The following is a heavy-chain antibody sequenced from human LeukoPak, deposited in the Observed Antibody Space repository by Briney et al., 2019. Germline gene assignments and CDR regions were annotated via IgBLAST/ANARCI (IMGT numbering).Heavy chain of an antibody. Sequence: PGGSLRLSCAASGFTFSNYGMNWVRQAPGKGLEWVSGISGSGGGTYYADSVKGRFTISRDSSKNRLYLQMTSLRAEDTAIYYCAKSPSVTMVGLDVWGQGTTVTVSS. CDR1: GFTFSNYG. J-gene: IGHJ6*02. CDR3: AKSPSVTMVGLDV. V-gene: IGHV3-23*01. CDR2: ISGSGGGT. D-gene: IGHD4-11*01.